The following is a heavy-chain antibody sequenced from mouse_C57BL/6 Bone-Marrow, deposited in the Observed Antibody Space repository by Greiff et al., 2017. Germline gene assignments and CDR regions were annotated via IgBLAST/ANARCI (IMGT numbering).Heavy chain of an antibody. V-gene: IGHV1-19*01. CDR2: INPYNGGT. Sequence: EVQLQQSGPVLVKPGASVKMSCKASGYTFTDYYMNWVKQSHGKSLEWIGVINPYNGGTSYNQKFKGKATLTVEKSSSTAYMELNSLTSEDSAVYYCARPRGYWYFDVWGTGTTVTGSS. CDR1: GYTFTDYY. J-gene: IGHJ1*03. CDR3: ARPRGYWYFDV.